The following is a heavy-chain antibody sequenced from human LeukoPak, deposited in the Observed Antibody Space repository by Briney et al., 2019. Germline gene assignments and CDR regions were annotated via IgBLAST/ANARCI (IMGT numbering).Heavy chain of an antibody. CDR1: GFTFSSYS. Sequence: GGSLRLSCAASGFTFSSYSMNWVRQAPGKGLEWVSSISSSSSYIYYADSVKGRFTVSRDNAKNSLYLQMNSLRSEDTAVYYCAREKDGDYKGINWFDPWGQGTLVTVSS. V-gene: IGHV3-21*04. CDR3: AREKDGDYKGINWFDP. D-gene: IGHD4-17*01. J-gene: IGHJ5*02. CDR2: ISSSSSYI.